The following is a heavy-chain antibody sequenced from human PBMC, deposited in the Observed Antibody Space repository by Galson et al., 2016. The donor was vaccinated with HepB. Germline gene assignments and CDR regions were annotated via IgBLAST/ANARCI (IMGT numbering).Heavy chain of an antibody. V-gene: IGHV4-39*01. CDR3: ARQGFTTGWLLYFDY. J-gene: IGHJ4*02. D-gene: IGHD6-19*01. Sequence: SETLSLTCTVSGGSISTGSSYWGWIRQPPGKGLEWIGSISYSGTTNYNPSLKSPVTISVDTSKNQFSLKLTYVTAADTAVYYCARQGFTTGWLLYFDYWGQGALVTVSS. CDR1: GGSISTGSSY. CDR2: ISYSGTT.